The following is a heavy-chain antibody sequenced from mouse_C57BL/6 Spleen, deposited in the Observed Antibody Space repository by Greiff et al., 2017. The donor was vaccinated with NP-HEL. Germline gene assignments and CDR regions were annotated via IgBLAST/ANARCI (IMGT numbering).Heavy chain of an antibody. CDR3: ARWHGNPYYFDD. J-gene: IGHJ2*01. CDR2: IDPSDSET. CDR1: GYTFTSYW. Sequence: QVQLQQPGAELVRPGSSVKLSCKASGYTFTSYWMHWVKQRPLQGLEWIGNIDPSDSETHYNQKFKDKATLTVDKYSSTAYMQLSSLTSEDSAVYYCARWHGNPYYFDDWGQGTTLTVSS. V-gene: IGHV1-52*01. D-gene: IGHD2-1*01.